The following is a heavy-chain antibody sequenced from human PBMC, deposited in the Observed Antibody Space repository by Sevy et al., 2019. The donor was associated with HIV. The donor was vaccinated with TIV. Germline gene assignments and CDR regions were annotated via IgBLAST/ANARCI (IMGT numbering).Heavy chain of an antibody. V-gene: IGHV1-69*13. Sequence: ASVKGSCKASGGTFSSYAISWVRQAPGQGLEWMGGIIPIFGTANYAQKFQGRVTITADESTSTAYMELSSLRSEDTAVYYCARGSYCSSTSCPGLGMDVWGQGTTVTVSS. D-gene: IGHD2-2*01. J-gene: IGHJ6*02. CDR1: GGTFSSYA. CDR2: IIPIFGTA. CDR3: ARGSYCSSTSCPGLGMDV.